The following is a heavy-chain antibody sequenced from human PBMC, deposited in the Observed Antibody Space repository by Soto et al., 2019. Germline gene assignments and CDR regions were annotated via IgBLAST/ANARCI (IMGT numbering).Heavy chain of an antibody. D-gene: IGHD5-12*01. Sequence: LSLTCTVSGASVGRDDYYWSWIRQQPGKGLEWIGYIYYSGNTNYNPSLKSRLTISVDTSKNQFSLQLRSVTAADTAVYYCARTWIGSPFDFWGQGSLVTVSS. CDR1: GASVGRDDYY. CDR2: IYYSGNT. V-gene: IGHV4-31*03. CDR3: ARTWIGSPFDF. J-gene: IGHJ4*02.